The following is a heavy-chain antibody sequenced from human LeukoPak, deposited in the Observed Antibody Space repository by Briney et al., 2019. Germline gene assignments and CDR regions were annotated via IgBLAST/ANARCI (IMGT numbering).Heavy chain of an antibody. CDR3: ARGGGYDRFDY. V-gene: IGHV4-30-2*01. Sequence: PSETLSLTCTVSGGSISSGGYYWSWIRQPPGKGLEWIGYIYHSGSTYYNPSLKSRVTISVDRSKNQFSLKLSSVTAADTAVYYCARGGGYDRFDYWGQGTLVTVSS. D-gene: IGHD5-12*01. J-gene: IGHJ4*02. CDR2: IYHSGST. CDR1: GGSISSGGYY.